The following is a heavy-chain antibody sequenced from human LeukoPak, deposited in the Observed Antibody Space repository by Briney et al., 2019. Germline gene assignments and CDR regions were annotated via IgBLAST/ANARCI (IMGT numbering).Heavy chain of an antibody. V-gene: IGHV3-11*01. CDR3: ARTSSSGYYYRDAFDI. Sequence: GGSLRLSCAASGFTFSDYDMSWIRQAPGKGLEWVAYIRGSGGDSYHTDSVKGRFTISRDNATTSVYLQMNSLRAEDTAVYYCARTSSSGYYYRDAFDIWGQGTMVTVSP. CDR2: IRGSGGDS. CDR1: GFTFSDYD. D-gene: IGHD3-22*01. J-gene: IGHJ3*02.